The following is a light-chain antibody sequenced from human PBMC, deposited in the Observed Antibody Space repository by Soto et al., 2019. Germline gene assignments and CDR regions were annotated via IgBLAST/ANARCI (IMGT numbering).Light chain of an antibody. V-gene: IGLV2-14*01. CDR2: EVS. J-gene: IGLJ2*01. CDR3: SSYTSRTSAV. Sequence: QSALTQPASVSGSPGQSITISCTGTSSDVGRYNYVSWYQQYPGKAPKLIIFEVSIRPSGVSNRFSGSKSGTTASLTISGLQIEDEADYYCSSYTSRTSAVFGGGTKLTVL. CDR1: SSDVGRYNY.